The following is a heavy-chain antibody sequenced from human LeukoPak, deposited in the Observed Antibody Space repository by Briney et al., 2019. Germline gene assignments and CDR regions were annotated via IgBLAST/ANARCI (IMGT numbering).Heavy chain of an antibody. Sequence: PSETLSLTCTVSGGSINIYYWSWIRQPPGKGLEWIGYNSYCGSTNYNPSLKSRVTISIDTSKNQFSLKLSSVTAADTAVYYCAKNGGSYSFDYWGQGTLVTVSA. CDR2: NSYCGST. V-gene: IGHV4-59*01. CDR3: AKNGGSYSFDY. CDR1: GGSINIYY. D-gene: IGHD1-26*01. J-gene: IGHJ4*02.